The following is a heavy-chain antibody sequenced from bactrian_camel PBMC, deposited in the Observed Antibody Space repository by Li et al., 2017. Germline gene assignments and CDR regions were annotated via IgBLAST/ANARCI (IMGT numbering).Heavy chain of an antibody. D-gene: IGHD6*01. J-gene: IGHJ6*01. CDR2: IHPGTGNT. CDR3: KPDPVRKGSWCFGG. CDR1: EYTFHNHC. V-gene: IGHV3S28*01. Sequence: VQLVESGGGSVQAGGSLKLSCAASEYTFHNHCMGWFRQAPGKEREGVAGIHPGTGNTYVTESVQDRFTISQDNAAGTLDLQMSSLKPEDTAMYYCKPDPVRKGSWCFGGWGQGTQVTV.